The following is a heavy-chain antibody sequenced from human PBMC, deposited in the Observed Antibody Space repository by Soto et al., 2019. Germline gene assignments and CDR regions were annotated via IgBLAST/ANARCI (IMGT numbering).Heavy chain of an antibody. Sequence: EVQLLESGGGLVQPGGSLRLSCAASGFTFGTFDVNWIRKDPGMGWEWDAPIRSGGSVTTYADSVKGRLSIPRDNPNNTLYLQLSSLRAEDTAFYHCAKARRSCTGGTCYINFDSWGQGTLVAVSS. CDR2: IRSGGSVT. CDR1: GFTFGTFD. CDR3: AKARRSCTGGTCYINFDS. J-gene: IGHJ4*02. V-gene: IGHV3-23*01. D-gene: IGHD2-15*01.